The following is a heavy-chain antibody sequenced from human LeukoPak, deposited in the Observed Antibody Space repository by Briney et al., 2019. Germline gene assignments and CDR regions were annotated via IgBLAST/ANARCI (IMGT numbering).Heavy chain of an antibody. Sequence: GGSLRLSCAASGFTVSSNYMSWVRQAPGKWLEWVSVIYSGGSTYYADSVRGRFTISRDNSKNTLYLQMNSLRAEDTAVYYCSRDLMVRGDYWGQGTLVTVSS. CDR3: SRDLMVRGDY. CDR1: GFTVSSNY. D-gene: IGHD3-10*01. CDR2: IYSGGST. J-gene: IGHJ4*02. V-gene: IGHV3-66*02.